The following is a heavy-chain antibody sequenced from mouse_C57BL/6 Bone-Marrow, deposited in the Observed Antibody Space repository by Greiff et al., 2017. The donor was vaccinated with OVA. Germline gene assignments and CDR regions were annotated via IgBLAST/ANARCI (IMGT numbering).Heavy chain of an antibody. V-gene: IGHV1-78*01. CDR1: GYTFTDHT. CDR2: IYPRDGST. J-gene: IGHJ2*01. D-gene: IGHD2-5*01. CDR3: ARLVYYSNYPDY. Sequence: VKLVESDAELVKPGASVKISCKVSGYTFTDHTIHWMKQRPEQGLEWIGYIYPRDGSTKYNEKFKGKATLTADKSSSTAYMQLNSLTSEDSAVYFCARLVYYSNYPDYWGQGTTLTVSS.